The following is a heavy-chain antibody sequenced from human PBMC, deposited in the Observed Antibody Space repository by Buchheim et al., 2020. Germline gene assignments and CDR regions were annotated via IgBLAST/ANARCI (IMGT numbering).Heavy chain of an antibody. CDR3: ARDRAGDYDIMTGTYFYGMDV. CDR2: ISYTGNT. J-gene: IGHJ6*02. Sequence: HVRLQESGPGLVKPSETLSLPCPVSGGSVDSRTYHWSWIRQAPGKGLEWIGHISYTGNTNYSPSLKSRATISIDTSKNQFSLKLTSATAADTAVYYCARDRAGDYDIMTGTYFYGMDVWGQGTT. CDR1: GGSVDSRTYH. D-gene: IGHD3-9*01. V-gene: IGHV4-61*01.